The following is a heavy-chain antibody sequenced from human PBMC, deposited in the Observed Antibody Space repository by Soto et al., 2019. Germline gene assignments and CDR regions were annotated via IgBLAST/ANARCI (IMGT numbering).Heavy chain of an antibody. CDR2: ISYDGSNK. CDR1: GFTFSSYG. Sequence: GGSLRLSCAASGFTFSSYGMHWVRQAPGKGLEWVAVISYDGSNKYYADSVKGRFTISRDNSKNTLYLQMNSLRAEDTAVYYCAKGMRGYSYGVHDAFDIWGQGTMVTVSS. D-gene: IGHD5-18*01. CDR3: AKGMRGYSYGVHDAFDI. J-gene: IGHJ3*02. V-gene: IGHV3-30*18.